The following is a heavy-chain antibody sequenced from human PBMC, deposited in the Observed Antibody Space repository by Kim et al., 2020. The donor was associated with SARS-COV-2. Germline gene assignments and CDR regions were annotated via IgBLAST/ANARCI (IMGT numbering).Heavy chain of an antibody. CDR3: AREEGELLPYYYGMDV. CDR2: IYYSGST. J-gene: IGHJ6*02. Sequence: SETLSLTCTVSGGSISSSSYYWGWIRQPPGKGLEWIGSIYYSGSTYYNPSLKSRVTISVDTSKNQFSLKLSSVTAADTAVYYCAREEGELLPYYYGMDVWGQGTTVTVSS. V-gene: IGHV4-39*07. CDR1: GGSISSSSYY. D-gene: IGHD1-26*01.